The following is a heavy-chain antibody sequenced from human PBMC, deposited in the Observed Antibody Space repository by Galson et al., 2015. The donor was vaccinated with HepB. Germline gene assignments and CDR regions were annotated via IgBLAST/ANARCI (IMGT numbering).Heavy chain of an antibody. Sequence: SLRLSCAASGFTFSSYEMNWVRQAPGKGLEWVSYISSSGSTIYYADSVKGRFTISRDNAKNSLYLQMNSLRAEDTAVYYCASWLSGRVRYSSGWYYTPEFDYWGQGTLVTVSS. CDR2: ISSSGSTI. CDR3: ASWLSGRVRYSSGWYYTPEFDY. J-gene: IGHJ4*02. V-gene: IGHV3-48*03. CDR1: GFTFSSYE. D-gene: IGHD6-19*01.